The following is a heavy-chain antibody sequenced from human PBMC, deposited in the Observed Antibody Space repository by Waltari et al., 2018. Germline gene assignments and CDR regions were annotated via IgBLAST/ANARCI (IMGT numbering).Heavy chain of an antibody. V-gene: IGHV1-3*01. CDR3: ARVSGYSSGHSGGYYFDY. D-gene: IGHD6-19*01. J-gene: IGHJ4*02. Sequence: QVQLVQSGAEVKQSGASVKVSCKASGYTFTSYPMHWVRQAPGQRVEWMGWIKPGNGETRYSQKLQGRVTISRDTSASTAYMEVSSLRSEDTAVYYCARVSGYSSGHSGGYYFDYWGQGTLVTVSS. CDR1: GYTFTSYP. CDR2: IKPGNGET.